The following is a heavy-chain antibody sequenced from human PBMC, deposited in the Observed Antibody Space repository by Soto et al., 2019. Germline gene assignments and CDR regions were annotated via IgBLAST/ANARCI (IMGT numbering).Heavy chain of an antibody. CDR1: GYTLTELS. CDR2: FDAEDGET. CDR3: ATGGELLQSDFDY. D-gene: IGHD1-26*01. J-gene: IGHJ4*02. Sequence: ASVKVSCKVSGYTLTELSMHWVRQAPGKGLEWMGGFDAEDGETIYAQKFQGRVTMTEDTSTDTAYMELSSLRSEDTAVYYCATGGELLQSDFDYWGQGTLVTVSS. V-gene: IGHV1-24*01.